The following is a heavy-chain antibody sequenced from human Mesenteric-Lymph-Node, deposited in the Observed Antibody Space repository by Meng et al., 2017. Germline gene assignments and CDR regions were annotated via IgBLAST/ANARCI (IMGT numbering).Heavy chain of an antibody. Sequence: GESLKISCAASGFTFSGSAMHWVRQASGKGLEWVGRIRSKANSYATAYAASVKGRFTISRDDSKNTAYLQMNSLKTEDTAVYYCTRLNPYLRTGEDYWGQGTLVTVSS. CDR3: TRLNPYLRTGEDY. D-gene: IGHD7-27*01. V-gene: IGHV3-73*01. CDR2: IRSKANSYAT. J-gene: IGHJ4*02. CDR1: GFTFSGSA.